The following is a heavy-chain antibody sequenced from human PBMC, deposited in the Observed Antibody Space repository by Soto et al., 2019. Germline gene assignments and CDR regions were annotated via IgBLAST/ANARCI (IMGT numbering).Heavy chain of an antibody. J-gene: IGHJ4*02. CDR3: AREGRGKKAGYNGLVSLGY. V-gene: IGHV1-69*06. CDR2: IIPIFNST. Sequence: SVKVSCKASGYTFTNYVVSWVRQAPGHGLEWLGRIIPIFNSTKYAQSFQGRVTITADKSTSTASLELSSLRSNDTAVYYCAREGRGKKAGYNGLVSLGYWGQGTLVTVSS. CDR1: GYTFTNYV. D-gene: IGHD2-2*02.